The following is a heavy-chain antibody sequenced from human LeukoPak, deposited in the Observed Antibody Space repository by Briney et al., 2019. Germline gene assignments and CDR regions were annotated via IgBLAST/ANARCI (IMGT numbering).Heavy chain of an antibody. Sequence: PSETLSLTCTVSGGSISSYYWSWIRQPAGKGLEWIGRIYTSGSTNYNPSLKSRVTMSVDTSKNQFSLKLSSVTAADTAVYYCAREDSSGWYGSIPRDYWGQGTLVTVSS. J-gene: IGHJ4*02. V-gene: IGHV4-4*07. CDR2: IYTSGST. CDR1: GGSISSYY. D-gene: IGHD6-19*01. CDR3: AREDSSGWYGSIPRDY.